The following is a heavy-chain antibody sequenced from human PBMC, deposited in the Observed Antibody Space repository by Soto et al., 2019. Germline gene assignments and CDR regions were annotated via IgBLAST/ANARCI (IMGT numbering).Heavy chain of an antibody. V-gene: IGHV3-23*01. D-gene: IGHD3-22*01. J-gene: IGHJ4*02. Sequence: PWGSLRLSCAASGFTFSSYAMSWVRQAPGKGLEWVSAISGSGGSTYYADSVKGRFTISRDNSKNTLYLQMNSLRAEDTAVYYCAKSPLYYYDSSGYSDSYYFDYWGQGTLVTVSS. CDR1: GFTFSSYA. CDR3: AKSPLYYYDSSGYSDSYYFDY. CDR2: ISGSGGST.